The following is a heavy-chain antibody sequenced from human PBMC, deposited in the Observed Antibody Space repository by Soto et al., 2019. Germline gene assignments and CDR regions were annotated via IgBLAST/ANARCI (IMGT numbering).Heavy chain of an antibody. Sequence: LCLTCTVTGASITSGGYYWSWIHQHPGKGLEWLGYIYGSGGSGSTLYNPSLKSRITLSVDTSKTQFSLNLSSVTVADTAVYFCARNKAGSFSGIYSWGQRNRLPVSS. CDR2: IYGSGGSGST. V-gene: IGHV4-31*03. CDR3: ARNKAGSFSGIYS. D-gene: IGHD3-3*01. J-gene: IGHJ5*01. CDR1: GASITSGGYY.